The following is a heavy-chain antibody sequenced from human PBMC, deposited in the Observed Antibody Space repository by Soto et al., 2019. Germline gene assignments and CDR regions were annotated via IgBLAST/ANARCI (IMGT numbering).Heavy chain of an antibody. J-gene: IGHJ6*02. CDR2: INPNSGGT. Sequence: QVPLVQSGAEVKKPGASVKVSCKASGYTFTGYYMHWVRQAPGQGLEWMGWINPNSGGTNYAQKFQGWVTMTRDTSISTAYMELSRLRSDDTAVYYCARDGDWVTISSPENYYYYGMDVWGQGTTVTVSS. V-gene: IGHV1-2*04. D-gene: IGHD3-9*01. CDR3: ARDGDWVTISSPENYYYYGMDV. CDR1: GYTFTGYY.